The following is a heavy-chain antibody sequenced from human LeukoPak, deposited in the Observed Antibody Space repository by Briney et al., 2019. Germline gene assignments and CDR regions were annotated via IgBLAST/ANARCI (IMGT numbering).Heavy chain of an antibody. J-gene: IGHJ4*02. CDR3: ARARVVVAADDCFDY. D-gene: IGHD2-15*01. CDR2: IYYSGST. V-gene: IGHV4-59*01. Sequence: SETLSLTCTVSGGSISSYYWSWIRQPPGKGLEWIGYIYYSGSTNYNPSLKSRVTISVDTSKNQFSLKLSSVTAADTAVYYCARARVVVAADDCFDYWGQGTLVTVSS. CDR1: GGSISSYY.